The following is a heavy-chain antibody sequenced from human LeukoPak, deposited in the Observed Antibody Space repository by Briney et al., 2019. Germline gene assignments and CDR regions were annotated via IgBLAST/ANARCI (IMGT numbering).Heavy chain of an antibody. CDR3: ARSKSTAMAKGY. J-gene: IGHJ4*02. CDR2: IKQDGSEK. Sequence: PGESLKISCAASGFTFSSYWMSWVRQAPGKGLEWVANIKQDGSEKYYVDSVKGRFTISRENAKNSLYLQMNSLRAEDTAVYYCARSKSTAMAKGYWGQGTLVTVSS. V-gene: IGHV3-7*01. CDR1: GFTFSSYW. D-gene: IGHD5-18*01.